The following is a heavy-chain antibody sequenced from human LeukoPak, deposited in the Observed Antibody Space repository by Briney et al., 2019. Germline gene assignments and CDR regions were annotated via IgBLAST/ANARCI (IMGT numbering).Heavy chain of an antibody. CDR2: SSYSGRT. D-gene: IGHD3-10*01. CDR1: GGSFSSSGYY. V-gene: IGHV4-39*02. Sequence: PSETLSLTCTVSGGSFSSSGYYWAWIRQPPGKGLEWIGSSSYSGRTTYNPSPSLMGRVTISVDTSKNQFSLELSSVTAADTAVYYCARETSGTSKIDSWGQGTLVTVSS. CDR3: ARETSGTSKIDS. J-gene: IGHJ4*02.